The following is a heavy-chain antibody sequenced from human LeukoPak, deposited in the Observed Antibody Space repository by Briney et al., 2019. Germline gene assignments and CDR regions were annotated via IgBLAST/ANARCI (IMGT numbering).Heavy chain of an antibody. CDR2: ITGSGTTT. V-gene: IGHV3-23*01. CDR1: GFAFSNYG. D-gene: IGHD2/OR15-2a*01. CDR3: AKGGNIRVLDYYYYMDV. J-gene: IGHJ6*03. Sequence: PGGSLRLSCTASGFAFSNYGINWVRRAPSKGLEWVSGITGSGTTTYYADSLKGRVTISRDNSKNKVYLQMNSLRAEDTAVYYCAKGGNIRVLDYYYYMDVWGKGTTVTVSS.